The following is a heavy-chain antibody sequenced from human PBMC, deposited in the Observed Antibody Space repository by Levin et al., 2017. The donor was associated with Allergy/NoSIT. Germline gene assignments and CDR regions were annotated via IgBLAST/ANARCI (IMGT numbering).Heavy chain of an antibody. V-gene: IGHV3-15*01. CDR3: TSGLGKTDTDY. CDR2: VKGEVEGGAT. Sequence: GASVKVSCSASGFSFNSAWLHWVRQAPGKGLEWVARVKGEVEGGATDYAAPVKGRFTISRDDSKNTLYLQMNSLKSEDTAVYYCTSGLGKTDTDYWGQGTLVTVSS. D-gene: IGHD1/OR15-1a*01. CDR1: GFSFNSAW. J-gene: IGHJ4*02.